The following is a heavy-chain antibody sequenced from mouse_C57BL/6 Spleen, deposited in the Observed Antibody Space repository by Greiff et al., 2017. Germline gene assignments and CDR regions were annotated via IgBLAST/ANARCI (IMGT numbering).Heavy chain of an antibody. V-gene: IGHV1-69*01. CDR1: GYTFTRYW. D-gene: IGHD3-2*02. J-gene: IGHJ4*01. CDR2: IDPSDSYT. CDR3: ASTAQATSYAMDY. Sequence: QVQLQQPGAELVMPGASVKLSCKASGYTFTRYWMHWVKQRPGQGLEWIGEIDPSDSYTTYNQKFKGKSTLTVDTSSSTAYMQLSSLTSEDSAVYYCASTAQATSYAMDYWGQGTSVTVSS.